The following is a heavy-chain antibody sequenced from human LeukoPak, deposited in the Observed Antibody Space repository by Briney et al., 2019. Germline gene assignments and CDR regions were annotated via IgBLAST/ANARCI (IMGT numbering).Heavy chain of an antibody. CDR2: IDGGGSSI. CDR3: ARGPGSSGGAYVGDY. Sequence: GSLRLSCAASGFTFSYHWMHRVRQVPGKGPVWVXRIDGGGSSISYADSVKGRFSISRDNGKSNLYLHMNGLRVEDTGVYYCARGPGSSGGAYVGDYWGHGSLVTVSS. V-gene: IGHV3-74*01. D-gene: IGHD3-22*01. CDR1: GFTFSYHW. J-gene: IGHJ4*01.